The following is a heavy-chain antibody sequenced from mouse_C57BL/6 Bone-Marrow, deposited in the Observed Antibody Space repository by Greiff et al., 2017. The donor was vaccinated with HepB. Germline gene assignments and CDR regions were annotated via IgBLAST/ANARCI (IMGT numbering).Heavy chain of an antibody. J-gene: IGHJ4*01. D-gene: IGHD2-1*01. CDR3: ASYYQQGHYYAMDY. CDR2: IWSGGST. Sequence: VKLQQSGPGLVQPSQSLSITCTVSGFSLTSYGVHWVRQSPGKGLEWLGVIWSGGSTDYNAAFISRLSISKDNSKSQVFFKMNSLQADDTAIYYCASYYQQGHYYAMDYWGQGTSVTVSS. CDR1: GFSLTSYG. V-gene: IGHV2-2*01.